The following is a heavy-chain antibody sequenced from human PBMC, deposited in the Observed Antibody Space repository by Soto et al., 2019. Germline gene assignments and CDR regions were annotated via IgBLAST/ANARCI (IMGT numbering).Heavy chain of an antibody. J-gene: IGHJ4*01. CDR2: INPNSGGT. Sequence: ASVKVSCKASGYTFTGYYMHWVRQAPGQGLEWMGWINPNSGGTNYAQKFKGWVTMTRDTSISTAYMELSSLTSDDTAVYFCARESPIVGARCLDYWAHGTLVPVSS. CDR1: GYTFTGYY. V-gene: IGHV1-2*04. D-gene: IGHD1-26*01. CDR3: ARESPIVGARCLDY.